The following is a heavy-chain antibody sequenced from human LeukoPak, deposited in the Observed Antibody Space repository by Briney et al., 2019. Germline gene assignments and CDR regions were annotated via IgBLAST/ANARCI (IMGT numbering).Heavy chain of an antibody. D-gene: IGHD2-15*01. V-gene: IGHV4-38-2*01. CDR1: GYSISSGYY. CDR2: IYHSGST. Sequence: PSETLSLTCAVSGYSISSGYYWGWIRQPPGKGLEWIGSIYHSGSTYYNPSLKSRVTISVDTSKNQFSLKLSSVTAADTTVYYCARGLKKGRYCSGGSCYSDYWGQGTLVTVSS. CDR3: ARGLKKGRYCSGGSCYSDY. J-gene: IGHJ4*02.